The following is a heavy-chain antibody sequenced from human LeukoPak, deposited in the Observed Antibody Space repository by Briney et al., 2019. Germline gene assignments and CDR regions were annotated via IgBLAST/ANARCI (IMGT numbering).Heavy chain of an antibody. CDR3: AKDWSSGWPYFFDY. D-gene: IGHD6-19*01. Sequence: QAGGSLRLSCAVSGFTFSSYGMSWVRQAPGKGLEWVSAISGSGGSTYYADSVKGRFTISRDNSKNTLYLQMNSLRAEDTAVYYCAKDWSSGWPYFFDYWGQGTLVTVSS. CDR2: ISGSGGST. V-gene: IGHV3-23*01. CDR1: GFTFSSYG. J-gene: IGHJ4*02.